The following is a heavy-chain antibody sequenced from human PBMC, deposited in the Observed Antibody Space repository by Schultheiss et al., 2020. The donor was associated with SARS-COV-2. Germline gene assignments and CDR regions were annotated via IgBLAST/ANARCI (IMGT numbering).Heavy chain of an antibody. Sequence: SETLSLTCTVSGGSISSYYWSWIRQPPGKGLEWIGYIYYSGSTYYNPSLKSRVTISVDTSKNQFSLKLSSVTAADTAVYYCASRTPLSSGYYGSWFDPWGQGTLVTVSS. CDR1: GGSISSYY. J-gene: IGHJ5*02. D-gene: IGHD3-22*01. V-gene: IGHV4-59*12. CDR2: IYYSGST. CDR3: ASRTPLSSGYYGSWFDP.